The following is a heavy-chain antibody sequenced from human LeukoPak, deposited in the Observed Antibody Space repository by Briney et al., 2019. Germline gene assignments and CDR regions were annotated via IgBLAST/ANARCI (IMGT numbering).Heavy chain of an antibody. D-gene: IGHD2-2*01. CDR2: IYHNGGA. Sequence: SETLSLTCAVSGYSINNGYQWAWIRQSPGRGLVWIGSIYHNGGAHYNPSLRSRVVISVDTSNNQFSLRLSSVTVADTAVYYCARDPRWLTPDCTSTSCYENYFDPWGRGTLVTVSS. CDR3: ARDPRWLTPDCTSTSCYENYFDP. CDR1: GYSINNGYQ. J-gene: IGHJ5*02. V-gene: IGHV4-38-2*02.